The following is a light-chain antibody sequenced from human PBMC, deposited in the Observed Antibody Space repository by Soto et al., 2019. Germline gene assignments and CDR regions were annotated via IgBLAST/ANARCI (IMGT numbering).Light chain of an antibody. V-gene: IGKV1-5*03. CDR3: QHYNSYSEA. CDR2: KAS. Sequence: DIRMTQSPPTLSATLGDPASITCRASQSISSWLACYQQQGGKAPKLMIYKASSLKSGVPSRFSGSGSGTEFTLTISSLQPDDFATYYCQHYNSYSEAFGQGTRVDIK. J-gene: IGKJ1*01. CDR1: QSISSW.